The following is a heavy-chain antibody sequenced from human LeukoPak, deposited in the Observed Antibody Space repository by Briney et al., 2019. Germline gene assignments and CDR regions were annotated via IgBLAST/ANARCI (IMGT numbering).Heavy chain of an antibody. V-gene: IGHV3-21*01. J-gene: IGHJ4*02. CDR2: ISSSSSYI. CDR3: ARDDSISSWSFFDY. Sequence: GGSLRLSCAASGFTFSSYSMNWVRQAPGKGLEWVSSISSSSSYIYYADSVKGRFTISRDNAKNSLYLQMNSLRAEDTAVYYCARDDSISSWSFFDYWGQGTLVTVSS. CDR1: GFTFSSYS. D-gene: IGHD6-13*01.